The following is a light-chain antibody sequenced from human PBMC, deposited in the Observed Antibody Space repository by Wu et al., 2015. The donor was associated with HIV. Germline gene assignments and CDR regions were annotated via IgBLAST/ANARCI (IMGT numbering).Light chain of an antibody. CDR1: QSISTN. V-gene: IGKV3-15*01. CDR2: GAS. CDR3: QHYDNWPYT. J-gene: IGKJ2*01. Sequence: EIVMTQSPPTLSVSPGEGATLSCRASQSISTNLAWYQQKSGQAPRLLIYGASTRATDIPARFSGSGSGTDFTLTISSTQSEDFAIYYCQHYDNWPYTFGQGTKLEIK.